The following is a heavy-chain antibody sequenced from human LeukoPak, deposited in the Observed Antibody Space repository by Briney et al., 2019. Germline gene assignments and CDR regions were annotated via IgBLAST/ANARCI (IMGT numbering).Heavy chain of an antibody. CDR3: ARDARPSYDTSGYYFPGDY. J-gene: IGHJ4*02. D-gene: IGHD3-22*01. CDR2: INLSGGTT. Sequence: GASVKVSCKXSGYTFTSFYIHWVRQPPGQGLEWMAIINLSGGTTRYAQKFQGRVTMTRDTSTSTVYMELSSLRSEDTAVYYCARDARPSYDTSGYYFPGDYWGQGTLVTVSS. CDR1: GYTFTSFY. V-gene: IGHV1-46*01.